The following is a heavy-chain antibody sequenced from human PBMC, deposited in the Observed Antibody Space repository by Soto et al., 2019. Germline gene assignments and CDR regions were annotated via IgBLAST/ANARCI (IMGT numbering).Heavy chain of an antibody. CDR1: GFTVSSYS. J-gene: IGHJ4*02. CDR2: ISSSSSYI. Sequence: GGSLRLSCAASGFTVSSYSMNWVRQAPGKGLEWVSSISSSSSYIYYADSVKGRFTISRDNAKNSLYLQMNSLRAEDTAVYYCARDNYSSRGGFDYWGQGTLVTVSS. V-gene: IGHV3-21*01. CDR3: ARDNYSSRGGFDY. D-gene: IGHD6-13*01.